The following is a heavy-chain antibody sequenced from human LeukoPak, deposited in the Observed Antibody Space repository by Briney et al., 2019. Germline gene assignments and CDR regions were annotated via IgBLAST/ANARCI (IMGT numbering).Heavy chain of an antibody. J-gene: IGHJ4*02. V-gene: IGHV1-69*05. CDR1: GGTFSSYA. CDR2: IIPIFGTA. D-gene: IGHD6-6*01. Sequence: SVKVSCKASGGTFSSYAISWVRQAPGQGREWMGRIIPIFGTANYAQKFQGRVTITTDESTSTAYMELSSLRSEDTAVYYCASRGPLAALTEYYFDYWGQGTLVTVSS. CDR3: ASRGPLAALTEYYFDY.